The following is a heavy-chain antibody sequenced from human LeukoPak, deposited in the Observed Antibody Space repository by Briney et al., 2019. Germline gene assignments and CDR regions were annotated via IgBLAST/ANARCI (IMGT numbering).Heavy chain of an antibody. Sequence: PSETLSLTCTVSGGSISPYYWSWIRQPPGKGLEWIGYVYYSGSTTYNPSLRSRVTISVDTSKNQFSLKLSSVTAADTAVYYCARDRDSSSWYGGGYWFDPWGQGTLVTVSS. V-gene: IGHV4-59*01. CDR1: GGSISPYY. J-gene: IGHJ5*02. D-gene: IGHD6-13*01. CDR3: ARDRDSSSWYGGGYWFDP. CDR2: VYYSGST.